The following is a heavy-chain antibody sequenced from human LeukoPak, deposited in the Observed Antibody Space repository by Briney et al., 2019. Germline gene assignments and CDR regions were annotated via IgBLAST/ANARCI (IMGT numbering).Heavy chain of an antibody. D-gene: IGHD5-18*01. CDR3: ARDRIQLWFSGAFDI. CDR2: INWNGGST. Sequence: GGSLRLSCAASGFTFDDYGLSWVRQAPGKGLEWVSTINWNGGSTGYADSVKGRFTISRDNAKNSLYLQMNSLRAEDTALYYCARDRIQLWFSGAFDIWGQGTMVTVSS. CDR1: GFTFDDYG. J-gene: IGHJ3*02. V-gene: IGHV3-20*04.